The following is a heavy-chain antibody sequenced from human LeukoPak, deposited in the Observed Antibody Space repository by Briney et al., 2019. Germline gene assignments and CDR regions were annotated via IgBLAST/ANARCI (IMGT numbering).Heavy chain of an antibody. D-gene: IGHD3-22*01. Sequence: GGSLRLSCAASGFTVSRNYMSWVRQAPRRGLEWVAVIYSGGSTYHADSVNGRFTISRDNSKNTLYLQMNSMRAEDTAVYYCARDDNSSGYYYAWGQGTLVTVSS. CDR3: ARDDNSSGYYYA. J-gene: IGHJ4*02. V-gene: IGHV3-53*01. CDR2: IYSGGST. CDR1: GFTVSRNY.